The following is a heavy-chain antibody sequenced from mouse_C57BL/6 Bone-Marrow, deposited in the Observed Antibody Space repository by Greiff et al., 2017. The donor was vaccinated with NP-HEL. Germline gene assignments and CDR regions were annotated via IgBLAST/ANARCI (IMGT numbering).Heavy chain of an antibody. D-gene: IGHD1-1*01. Sequence: QVQLQQSGAELVKPGASVKISCKASGYAFSSYWMNWVKQRPGKGLEWIGQIYPGDGDPNYNGKFKGKATLTADKSSSTAYMQLSSLTSEDSAVYFCASKEYYGSSYYFDYWGQGTTLTVSS. J-gene: IGHJ2*01. CDR1: GYAFSSYW. V-gene: IGHV1-80*01. CDR3: ASKEYYGSSYYFDY. CDR2: IYPGDGDP.